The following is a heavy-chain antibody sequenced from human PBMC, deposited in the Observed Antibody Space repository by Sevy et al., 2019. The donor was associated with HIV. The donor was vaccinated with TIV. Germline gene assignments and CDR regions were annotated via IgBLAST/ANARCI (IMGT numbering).Heavy chain of an antibody. J-gene: IGHJ4*02. CDR1: GFTFSSYA. D-gene: IGHD3-22*01. CDR2: VSDSGGAT. CDR3: ARNDYYDTIGGTVNFDY. Sequence: GGSLRLSCGASGFTFSSYAMSWVRQAPGKGLEWVSTVSDSGGATYYADSVKGRFSISRDNSKNTLFLQMSSLRAEDAATYFCARNDYYDTIGGTVNFDYWGQGTLVTVSS. V-gene: IGHV3-23*01.